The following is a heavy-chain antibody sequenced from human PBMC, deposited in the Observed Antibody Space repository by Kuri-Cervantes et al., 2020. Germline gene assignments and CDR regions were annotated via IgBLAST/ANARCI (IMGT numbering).Heavy chain of an antibody. J-gene: IGHJ4*02. CDR3: ARRYYGSGSYWEFDY. CDR1: GYTFTSYY. V-gene: IGHV1-46*01. Sequence: ASVKVSCKASGYTFTSYYMHWVRQAPGQGLEWMGIINPSGGSTSYAQKFQGRVTMTRNTSISTAYMELRSLRSDDTAVYYCARRYYGSGSYWEFDYWGQGTLVTVSS. D-gene: IGHD3-10*01. CDR2: INPSGGST.